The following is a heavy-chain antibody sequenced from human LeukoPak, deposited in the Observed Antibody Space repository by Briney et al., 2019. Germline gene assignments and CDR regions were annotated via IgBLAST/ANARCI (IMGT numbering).Heavy chain of an antibody. CDR2: INHSGST. CDR1: GGSSSGYY. V-gene: IGHV4-34*01. Sequence: SETLSLTCAVYGGSSSGYYWSWIRQPPGKGLEWIGEINHSGSTNYNPSLKSRVTISVDTSKNQFSLKLSSVTAADTAVYYCASGHYYGSGSYFGWFDPWGQGTLVTVSS. J-gene: IGHJ5*02. CDR3: ASGHYYGSGSYFGWFDP. D-gene: IGHD3-10*01.